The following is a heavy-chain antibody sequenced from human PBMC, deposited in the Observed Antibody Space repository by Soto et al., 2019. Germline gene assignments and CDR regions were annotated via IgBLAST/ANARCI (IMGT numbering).Heavy chain of an antibody. D-gene: IGHD6-19*01. CDR2: IIPIFDSA. Sequence: QVQLVQSGAEVKKPGSSVKVSCKASGGSISSFAISWVRQAPGQGLDWMGGIIPIFDSANYAQKFQGRVTITADASTSTVYMGLSSLRSEDTAVYYCARDDGSGWFFEAAWGQGTLVTVSS. V-gene: IGHV1-69*12. J-gene: IGHJ5*02. CDR1: GGSISSFA. CDR3: ARDDGSGWFFEAA.